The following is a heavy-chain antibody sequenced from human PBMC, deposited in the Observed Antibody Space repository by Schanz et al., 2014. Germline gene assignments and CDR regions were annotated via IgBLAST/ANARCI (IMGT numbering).Heavy chain of an antibody. CDR2: LYINAGST. Sequence: EVQLVESGGGLVQPGESLRLSCAVSGFSFSSYSMSWVRQAPGKGLEWISSLYINAGSTRYADSVKGRFFISRDSSKNSLFLQMNSLRADDTAIYFCARDEGRDGYNLAFDVWGQGTLVTVSS. J-gene: IGHJ3*01. V-gene: IGHV3-23*04. CDR3: ARDEGRDGYNLAFDV. CDR1: GFSFSSYS. D-gene: IGHD2-21*01.